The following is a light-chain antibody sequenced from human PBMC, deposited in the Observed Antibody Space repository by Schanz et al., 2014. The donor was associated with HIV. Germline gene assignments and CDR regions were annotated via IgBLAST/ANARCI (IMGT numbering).Light chain of an antibody. Sequence: QLVLTQSPSASASLGASVNLTCTLTSGHSSYAIAWHQQQPERGPRYLMKLNSDGSHSKGDGIPDRFSGSSSGAERYLTISNLQSEDEADYYCATWDSNTLWVFGGGTKLTVL. CDR2: LNSDGSH. CDR1: SGHSSYA. V-gene: IGLV4-69*01. J-gene: IGLJ3*02. CDR3: ATWDSNTLWV.